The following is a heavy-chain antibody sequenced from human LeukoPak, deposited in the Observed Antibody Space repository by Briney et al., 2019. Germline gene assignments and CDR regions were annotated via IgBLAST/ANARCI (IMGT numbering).Heavy chain of an antibody. CDR2: INAGNGNT. CDR3: ARTQGVYYGGNSRAFEI. D-gene: IGHD4-23*01. V-gene: IGHV1-3*01. CDR1: GYTFTSYA. Sequence: GASVKVSCKASGYTFTSYAMHWVRRVPGQRPEWMGWINAGNGNTKYSQKFQGRVTITRDTSANTAYMEVSSLKSEDTAAYYCARTQGVYYGGNSRAFEIWGQGTVVTVSS. J-gene: IGHJ3*02.